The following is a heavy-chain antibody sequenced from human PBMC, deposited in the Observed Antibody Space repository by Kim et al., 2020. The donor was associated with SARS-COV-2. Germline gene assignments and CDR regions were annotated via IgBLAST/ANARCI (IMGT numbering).Heavy chain of an antibody. Sequence: GGSLRLSCAASGFTVNNNYMSWVRQAPGKGLEWVSVIYSGGSTYYADSVKGRFTISRDNSKNTLYLQMNSLRAEDTAVYYCARFSPGYCSSTSCYEVNAFDIWGQGTMVTVSS. V-gene: IGHV3-66*01. CDR1: GFTVNNNY. D-gene: IGHD2-2*01. CDR3: ARFSPGYCSSTSCYEVNAFDI. CDR2: IYSGGST. J-gene: IGHJ3*02.